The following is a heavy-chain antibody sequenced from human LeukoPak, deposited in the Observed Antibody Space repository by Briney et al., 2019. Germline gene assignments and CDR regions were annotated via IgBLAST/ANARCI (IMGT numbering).Heavy chain of an antibody. CDR3: ARDYGGSYD. CDR1: GFTFDDYA. Sequence: GGSLRLSCAASGFTFDDYAMHWVRQAPGKGLEWVSGISWNSGSIGYADSVEGRFTISRDNAKNSLYLQMNSLRAEDMALYYCARDYGGSYDWGQGTLVTVSS. V-gene: IGHV3-9*03. CDR2: ISWNSGSI. J-gene: IGHJ4*02. D-gene: IGHD1-26*01.